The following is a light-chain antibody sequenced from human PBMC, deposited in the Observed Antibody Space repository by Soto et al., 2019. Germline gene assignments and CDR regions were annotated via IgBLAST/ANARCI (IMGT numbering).Light chain of an antibody. V-gene: IGKV3-11*01. CDR2: DAS. CDR1: QSVSSY. J-gene: IGKJ4*01. Sequence: EIVLTQSPATLSLSPGERATLSCRASQSVSSYLAWYQQKPGQAPRLLIYDASNRATGIPARFSGSGSGTDFTLTISSLEPEDFAVYYCQQRSNWLTFGGGTKGGYQ. CDR3: QQRSNWLT.